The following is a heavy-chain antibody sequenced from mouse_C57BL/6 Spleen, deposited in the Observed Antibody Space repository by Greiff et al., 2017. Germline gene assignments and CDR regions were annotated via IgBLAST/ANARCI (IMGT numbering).Heavy chain of an antibody. CDR2: ISSGSSTI. J-gene: IGHJ2*01. V-gene: IGHV5-17*01. D-gene: IGHD1-1*01. CDR3: ARPLSNDSSYFDY. Sequence: EVKLVESGGGLVKPGGSLKLSCAASGFTFSDYGMHWVRQAPEKGLEWVAYISSGSSTIHYADTVKGRFTISRDNAKNILFLQMTSLRSEDTAMYYCARPLSNDSSYFDYWGQGTTLTVSS. CDR1: GFTFSDYG.